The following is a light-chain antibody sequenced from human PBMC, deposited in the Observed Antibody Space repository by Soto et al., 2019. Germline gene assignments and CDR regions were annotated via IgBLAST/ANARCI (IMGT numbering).Light chain of an antibody. CDR2: AS. V-gene: IGKV3-20*01. CDR3: QHYGTSAL. J-gene: IGKJ3*01. Sequence: EIVLTQSPGTLSLSPGERATLSCRASQSVSDSYLAWYQQKPGQAPRLLIYASSRAAGIPDRFSGSGSGTDFTLTISRLEPEEFAVYYCQHYGTSALFGPGTKVDIK. CDR1: QSVSDSY.